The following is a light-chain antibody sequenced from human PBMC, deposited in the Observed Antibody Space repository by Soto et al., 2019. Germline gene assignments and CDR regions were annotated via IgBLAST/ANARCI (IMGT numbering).Light chain of an antibody. Sequence: DIVMTQSPLSLPVTPGEPASISCRSSQSLLNNNGYNYLDRYLQKPGQSPQLLIYLGSHRASDVPDRFSGSGSGTDFTLKISRVEAEDVGVYYCIQTLQTPPWTFGQGTKVEIK. J-gene: IGKJ1*01. V-gene: IGKV2-28*01. CDR2: LGS. CDR3: IQTLQTPPWT. CDR1: QSLLNNNGYNY.